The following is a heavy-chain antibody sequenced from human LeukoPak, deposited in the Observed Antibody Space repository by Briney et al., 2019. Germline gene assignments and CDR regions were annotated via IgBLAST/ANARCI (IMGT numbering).Heavy chain of an antibody. CDR3: ARGVVVPAAYYYYYYMDV. Sequence: SETLSLTCSVSGGSISSYYWSWIRQPAGKGLEWIGRIYTSGSTNYNPSLKSRVTMSVDTSKNQFSLKLSSVTAADTAVYYCARGVVVPAAYYYYYYMDVWGKGTTVTVSS. CDR2: IYTSGST. D-gene: IGHD2-2*01. V-gene: IGHV4-4*07. J-gene: IGHJ6*03. CDR1: GGSISSYY.